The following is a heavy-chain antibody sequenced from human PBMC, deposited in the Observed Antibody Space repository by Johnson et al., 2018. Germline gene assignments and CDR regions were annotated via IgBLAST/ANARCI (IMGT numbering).Heavy chain of an antibody. CDR2: IKSKSDGGTT. J-gene: IGHJ6*03. CDR3: TTDVYSSRGYYYMDV. D-gene: IGHD6-13*01. CDR1: SFTFSNAW. V-gene: IGHV3-15*07. Sequence: VQLQESGGGLVKPGGSLRLSCAASSFTFSNAWMNWVRQAPGKGLDWVGRIKSKSDGGTTDYAAPVKGRFTISRDDSQNTLYLQMNSLKTEDTAVYYCTTDVYSSRGYYYMDVWGTGTTVTVSS.